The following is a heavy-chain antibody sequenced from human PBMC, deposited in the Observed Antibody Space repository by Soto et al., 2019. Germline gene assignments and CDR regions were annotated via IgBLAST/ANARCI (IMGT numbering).Heavy chain of an antibody. D-gene: IGHD3-10*01. J-gene: IGHJ4*02. Sequence: QVQLQESGPGLVKPSETLSLTCTVSGGSISSYYWSWIRQPPGKGLEWIGYIYYSGSTNYNPSLKSRVTLSVDTSTNLFSLKLSSVTAADTAVYYCARASHSYGSGSYYSDYWGQGTLVTVSS. CDR3: ARASHSYGSGSYYSDY. CDR2: IYYSGST. CDR1: GGSISSYY. V-gene: IGHV4-59*01.